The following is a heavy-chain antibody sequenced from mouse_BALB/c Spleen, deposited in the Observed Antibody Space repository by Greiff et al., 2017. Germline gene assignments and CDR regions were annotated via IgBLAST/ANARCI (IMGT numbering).Heavy chain of an antibody. CDR3: ARSGPYMDY. CDR1: GFTFSSFG. D-gene: IGHD3-1*01. CDR2: ISSGSSTI. Sequence: EVKLMESGGGLVQPGGSRKLSCAASGFTFSSFGMHWVRQAPEKGLEWVAYISSGSSTIYYADTVKGRFTISRDNPKNTLFLQMTSLRSEDTAMYYCARSGPYMDYWGQGTSVTVSS. V-gene: IGHV5-17*02. J-gene: IGHJ4*01.